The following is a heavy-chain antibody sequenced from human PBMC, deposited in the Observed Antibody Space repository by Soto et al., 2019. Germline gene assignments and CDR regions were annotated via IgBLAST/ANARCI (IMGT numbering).Heavy chain of an antibody. J-gene: IGHJ4*02. V-gene: IGHV3-23*01. CDR1: GFTFSSYA. Sequence: GGSLRLSCAASGFTFSSYAMSWVRQAPGKGLEWVSAISGSGGSTYYADSVKGRFTISRDNSKNTLYLQMNSLRAEDTAVYYCAKPGALYSGYDRFDYGGQGTLVTVSA. D-gene: IGHD5-12*01. CDR3: AKPGALYSGYDRFDY. CDR2: ISGSGGST.